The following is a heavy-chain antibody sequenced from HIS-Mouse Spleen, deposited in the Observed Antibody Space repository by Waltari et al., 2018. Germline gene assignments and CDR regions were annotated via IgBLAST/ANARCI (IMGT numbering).Heavy chain of an antibody. V-gene: IGHV4-39*07. CDR3: AREIPYSSSWYDWYFDL. CDR2: IYYSGST. D-gene: IGHD6-13*01. CDR1: GGSISSRSYY. Sequence: LQLQESGPGVVKPSATLSLTCTVAGGSISSRSYYWGWIRQPPGKGLEWIGSIYYSGSTYYNPSLKSRVTISVDTSKNQFSLKLSSVTAADTAVYYCAREIPYSSSWYDWYFDLWGRGTLVTVSS. J-gene: IGHJ2*01.